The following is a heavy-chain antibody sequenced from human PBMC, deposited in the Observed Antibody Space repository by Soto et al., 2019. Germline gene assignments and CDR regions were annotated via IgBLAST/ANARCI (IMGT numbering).Heavy chain of an antibody. J-gene: IGHJ3*02. CDR3: ARVSGYCSSTSCYPTDAGTTGRTGETNDAFDI. D-gene: IGHD2-2*03. CDR1: GGSIISSSYY. Sequence: SETLSLTCTVSGGSIISSSYYWVWIRQPPGKGLEWIGSIYYSGSTYYNPSLKSRVTISVDTSKNTLYLQMNSLRAEDTAVYYCARVSGYCSSTSCYPTDAGTTGRTGETNDAFDIWGQGTMVTVS. CDR2: IYYSGST. V-gene: IGHV4-39*01.